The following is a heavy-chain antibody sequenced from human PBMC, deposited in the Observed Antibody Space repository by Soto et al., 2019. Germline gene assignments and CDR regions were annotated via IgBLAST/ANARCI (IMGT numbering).Heavy chain of an antibody. V-gene: IGHV4-59*01. J-gene: IGHJ3*02. Sequence: PSETLSLTCTVSGGSTSSYYWNWIRQPPGRGLEWIGYISYSGSTSYNPSLKSRVTISVDTSKNQFSLNLSSVTAADTAVYYCATDGGLSCGGDCRVDGFDIWGQGTMVTVSS. CDR1: GGSTSSYY. D-gene: IGHD2-21*02. CDR3: ATDGGLSCGGDCRVDGFDI. CDR2: ISYSGST.